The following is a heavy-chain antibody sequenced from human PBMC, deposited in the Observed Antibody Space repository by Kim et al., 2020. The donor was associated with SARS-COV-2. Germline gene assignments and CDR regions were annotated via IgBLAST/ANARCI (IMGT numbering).Heavy chain of an antibody. V-gene: IGHV4-4*02. J-gene: IGHJ3*02. Sequence: NPALKSRVTRSVDKSKNQFSLKLSSVTAADTAVYYCARSYYYDSSDAFDIWGQGTMVTVSS. CDR3: ARSYYYDSSDAFDI. D-gene: IGHD3-22*01.